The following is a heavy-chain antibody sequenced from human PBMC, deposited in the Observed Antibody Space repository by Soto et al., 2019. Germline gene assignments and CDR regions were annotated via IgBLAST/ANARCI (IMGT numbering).Heavy chain of an antibody. J-gene: IGHJ4*02. CDR2: ISDSGSLT. Sequence: LRLSCAASGFTFGAYYMSWIRQAPGKGLEWVSYISDSGSLTHYGDSVKGRFTISRDNAKASLYLQMDSLRAEDTAIYYCARALVLGVGALSQWGQGTLVTVSS. D-gene: IGHD1-26*01. V-gene: IGHV3-11*01. CDR3: ARALVLGVGALSQ. CDR1: GFTFGAYY.